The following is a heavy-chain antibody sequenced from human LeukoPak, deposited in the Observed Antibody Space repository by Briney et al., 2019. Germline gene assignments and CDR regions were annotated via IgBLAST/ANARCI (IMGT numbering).Heavy chain of an antibody. V-gene: IGHV3-23*01. CDR3: AILDFVVVPAALHN. CDR1: GFTFSSYA. Sequence: RPGGSLRLSCAASGFTFSSYAMSWVRQAPGKGLEWVSAISGSGGSTYYADSVKGRFTISRDNSKNTLYLQMNSLRAEDTAVCYCAILDFVVVPAALHNWGQGTLVTVSS. D-gene: IGHD2-2*01. J-gene: IGHJ4*02. CDR2: ISGSGGST.